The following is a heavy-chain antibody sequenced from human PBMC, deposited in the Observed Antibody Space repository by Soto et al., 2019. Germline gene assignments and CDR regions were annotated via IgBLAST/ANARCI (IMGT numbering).Heavy chain of an antibody. CDR3: ARGDSNPYYFDY. V-gene: IGHV4-30-4*02. Sequence: SETLSLTCTVSGGSISSGDYYWSWIRQPPGKGLEWIGYIYYSGSTYYNPSLKSRVTISVDTSKNQFSLKLSSVTAADTAVYYCARGDSNPYYFDYWGQGTLVTVSS. J-gene: IGHJ4*02. D-gene: IGHD4-4*01. CDR1: GGSISSGDYY. CDR2: IYYSGST.